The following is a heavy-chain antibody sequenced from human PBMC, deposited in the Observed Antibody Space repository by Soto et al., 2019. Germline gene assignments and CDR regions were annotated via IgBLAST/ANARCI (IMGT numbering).Heavy chain of an antibody. V-gene: IGHV1-24*01. D-gene: IGHD1-26*01. CDR1: GYTLTELS. J-gene: IGHJ6*02. CDR3: ATIKDSRHIPVVGATTSPKYYGMDV. Sequence: GASVKVSCKVSGYTLTELSMHWVRQAPGKGLEWMGGFDPEDGETIYAQKFQGRVTMTEDTSTDTAYMELSSLRSEDTAVYYCATIKDSRHIPVVGATTSPKYYGMDVWGQGTTVTVSS. CDR2: FDPEDGET.